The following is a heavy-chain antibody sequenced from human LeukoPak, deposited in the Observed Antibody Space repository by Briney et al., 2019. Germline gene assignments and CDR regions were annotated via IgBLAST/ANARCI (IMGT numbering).Heavy chain of an antibody. V-gene: IGHV4-30-4*01. J-gene: IGHJ4*02. CDR1: GGSFSGYY. CDR2: IYYSGST. Sequence: PSETVSLTCAVYGGSFSGYYWSWIRQPPGKGLEWIGYIYYSGSTYYNPSLKSRVTISVDTSKNQFSLKLSSVTAADTAVYYCARGRRCSSTSCYGSPRYFDYWGQGTLVTVSS. CDR3: ARGRRCSSTSCYGSPRYFDY. D-gene: IGHD2-2*01.